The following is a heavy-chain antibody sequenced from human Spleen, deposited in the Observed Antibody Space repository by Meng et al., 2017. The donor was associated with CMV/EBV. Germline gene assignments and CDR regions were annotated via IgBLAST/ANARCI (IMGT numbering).Heavy chain of an antibody. CDR1: GFTFGDHA. Sequence: GGSLRLSCTGSGFTFGDHAMSWVRQAPGKGLEWVGFIRSKAYTGTTEYAASVKGRFTISRDDSKSIAYLQMNSLKTEDKAVYYCTRSQFSVALFYYYHMDVWGQGTTVTVSS. CDR2: IRSKAYTGTT. CDR3: TRSQFSVALFYYYHMDV. V-gene: IGHV3-49*04. D-gene: IGHD2-15*01. J-gene: IGHJ6*02.